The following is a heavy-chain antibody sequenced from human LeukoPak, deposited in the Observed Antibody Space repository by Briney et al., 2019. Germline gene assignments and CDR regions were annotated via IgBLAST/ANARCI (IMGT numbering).Heavy chain of an antibody. CDR2: IYSGGST. J-gene: IGHJ5*02. Sequence: PGGSLRLSCAASGFTFSSYTMNWVRQPPGKGLEWVSVIYSGGSTYYADSVKGRFTISRDNSKNTLYLQMNSLRAEDTAVYYCARALNNYDILTGYYIGWFDPWGQGTLVTVSS. D-gene: IGHD3-9*01. V-gene: IGHV3-53*01. CDR3: ARALNNYDILTGYYIGWFDP. CDR1: GFTFSSYT.